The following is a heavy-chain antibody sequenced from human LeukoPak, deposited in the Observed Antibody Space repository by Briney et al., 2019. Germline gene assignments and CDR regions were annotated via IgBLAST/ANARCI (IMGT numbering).Heavy chain of an antibody. D-gene: IGHD3-10*01. CDR3: AKDWTLVRGVIPLDY. CDR2: ISGSGGST. Sequence: GGSLRLSCAASGFTFSSYAMSWVRQAPGKGLEWVSAISGSGGSTYYADSVKGRFTISRDNSKNTLYLQMNSLRAEDTAVYYCAKDWTLVRGVIPLDYWGQGTLVTVSS. CDR1: GFTFSSYA. V-gene: IGHV3-23*01. J-gene: IGHJ4*02.